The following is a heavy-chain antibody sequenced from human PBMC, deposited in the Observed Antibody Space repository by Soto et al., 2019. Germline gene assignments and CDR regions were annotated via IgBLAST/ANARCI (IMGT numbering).Heavy chain of an antibody. CDR2: ISYDGSNK. J-gene: IGHJ3*02. Sequence: GGSLRLSCAASGFTFSSYGMHWVRQAPGKGLEWVAVISYDGSNKYYADSVKGRFTISRDNSKNTLYLQMNSLRAEDTAVYYCAKQPNRYCSGGSCYGGAFDIWGQGTMVTVSS. V-gene: IGHV3-30*18. CDR3: AKQPNRYCSGGSCYGGAFDI. CDR1: GFTFSSYG. D-gene: IGHD2-15*01.